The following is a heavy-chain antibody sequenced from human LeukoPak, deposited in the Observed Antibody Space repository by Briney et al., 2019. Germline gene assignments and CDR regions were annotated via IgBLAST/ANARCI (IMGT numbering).Heavy chain of an antibody. D-gene: IGHD3-10*01. CDR2: INPSGGST. CDR3: ASSNHNYYGSGTFDY. CDR1: GYTFTSYY. Sequence: ASVKVSCKASGYTFTSYYMQWVRQAPGQGLERMGIINPSGGSTSYAQKFQGRVTMTRDTSTSTVYMELSSLRSEDTAVYYCASSNHNYYGSGTFDYWGQGTLVTVSS. V-gene: IGHV1-46*01. J-gene: IGHJ4*02.